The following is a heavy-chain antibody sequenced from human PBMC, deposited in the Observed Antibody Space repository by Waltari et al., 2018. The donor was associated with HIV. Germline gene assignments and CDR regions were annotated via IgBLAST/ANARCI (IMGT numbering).Heavy chain of an antibody. Sequence: EVQLVESGGVVVQPGGSLRLSCAAFGFNFDHYAMHWVRQAPGKGLEWVSLITWDGGSTYYADAMKGRFTISRDNSKHSLYLQMNRLRVEDSALYFCAKDRTRYCNEATCPFSLDYWGQGTLVTVSS. CDR2: ITWDGGST. CDR3: AKDRTRYCNEATCPFSLDY. D-gene: IGHD2-15*01. CDR1: GFNFDHYA. V-gene: IGHV3-43D*04. J-gene: IGHJ4*02.